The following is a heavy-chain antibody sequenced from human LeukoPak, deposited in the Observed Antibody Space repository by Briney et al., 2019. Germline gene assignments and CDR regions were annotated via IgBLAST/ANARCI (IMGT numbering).Heavy chain of an antibody. D-gene: IGHD2/OR15-2a*01. CDR3: ARGGSSASRIDWFDP. CDR1: GFTFSSYAM. V-gene: IGHV4-4*02. Sequence: KTGGSLRLSCAASGFTFSSYAMSWVRQAPGKGLEWIGEIYHSGSTNDNPSLKSRVAISIDKSKNQFSLKVNSVTAADTAVYYCARGGSSASRIDWFDPWGQGTLVTVSS. J-gene: IGHJ5*02. CDR2: IYHSGST.